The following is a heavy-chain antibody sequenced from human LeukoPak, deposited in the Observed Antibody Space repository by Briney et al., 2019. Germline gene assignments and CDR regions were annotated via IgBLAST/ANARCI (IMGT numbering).Heavy chain of an antibody. D-gene: IGHD2/OR15-2a*01. Sequence: GRSLRLSCEASGFTFSNYGMHCVRQAPGRGLEWVALISYDGSNKYYADSVKGRFTISRDNSKNTLYLQMNSLRAEDTAVYYCAKETYLSLDYWGQGTLVTVSS. CDR1: GFTFSNYG. J-gene: IGHJ4*02. V-gene: IGHV3-30*18. CDR3: AKETYLSLDY. CDR2: ISYDGSNK.